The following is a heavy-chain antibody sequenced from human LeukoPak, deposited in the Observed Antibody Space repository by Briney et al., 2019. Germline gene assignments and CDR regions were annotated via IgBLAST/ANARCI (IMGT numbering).Heavy chain of an antibody. D-gene: IGHD3-10*01. CDR1: GGSVSSGSYY. J-gene: IGHJ4*02. CDR3: ARGLSASGLHYDC. V-gene: IGHV4-61*01. CDR2: IYYSGST. Sequence: SETLSLTCTVSGGSVSSGSYYWSWIRQPPGKGLEWIGYIYYSGSTNYNPSLKSRVTISVDTSKNQFSLKLSSVTAADTAVYYCARGLSASGLHYDCWGQGTLVTVSS.